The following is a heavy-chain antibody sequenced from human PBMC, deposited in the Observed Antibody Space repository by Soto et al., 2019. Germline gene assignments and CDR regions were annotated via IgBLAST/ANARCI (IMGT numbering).Heavy chain of an antibody. D-gene: IGHD3-3*01. J-gene: IGHJ6*02. CDR2: ISSSGSTI. CDR1: GFTFSSYE. Sequence: PGGSLRLSCAASGFTFSSYEMNWVRQAPGKGLEWVSYISSSGSTIYYADSVKGRFTISRDNAKNSLYLQMNSLRAEDTAVYYCASPATSYDFWSGYYQRGYYYGMDVWGQGTTVTVS. V-gene: IGHV3-48*03. CDR3: ASPATSYDFWSGYYQRGYYYGMDV.